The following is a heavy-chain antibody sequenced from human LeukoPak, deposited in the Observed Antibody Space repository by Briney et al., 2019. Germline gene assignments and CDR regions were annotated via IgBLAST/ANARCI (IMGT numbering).Heavy chain of an antibody. CDR2: INPNSGGT. Sequence: ASAKVSCKASVYTFTGYYMHWVRQAPGPGLEWMGWINPNSGGTNYAQKFQGRVTMTRDTSISTAYMELSRLRSDDTAVYYCARDHCTNGVCQYYFDYWGQGTLVTVSS. V-gene: IGHV1-2*02. D-gene: IGHD2-8*01. J-gene: IGHJ4*02. CDR3: ARDHCTNGVCQYYFDY. CDR1: VYTFTGYY.